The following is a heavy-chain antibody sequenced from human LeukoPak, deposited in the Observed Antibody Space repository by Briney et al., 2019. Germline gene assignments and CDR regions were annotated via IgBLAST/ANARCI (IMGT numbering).Heavy chain of an antibody. CDR2: IYYSGST. Sequence: PSETLSLTCTVSGGSISSGDYYWSWIRQPPGKGLEWIGYIYYSGSTYYNPSLKSRVTISVDTSKNQFSLKLSSVTAADTAVYYCARGTILLWFGEYQADAFDIWGQGTMVTVSS. CDR1: GGSISSGDYY. CDR3: ARGTILLWFGEYQADAFDI. D-gene: IGHD3-10*01. J-gene: IGHJ3*02. V-gene: IGHV4-30-4*01.